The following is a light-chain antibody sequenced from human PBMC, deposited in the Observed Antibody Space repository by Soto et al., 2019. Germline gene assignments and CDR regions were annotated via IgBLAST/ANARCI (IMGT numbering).Light chain of an antibody. Sequence: VVMTQSPDSLAVSLGERATINCKSSPSVLYSSNNKNYLAWYQQKPGQPPKLLIYWASTRESGVPDRFSGSGSGTDFTLTISSLQAEDVAVYYCQQYYSTPRTFGQGTKVDIK. CDR2: WAS. CDR1: PSVLYSSNNKNY. J-gene: IGKJ1*01. V-gene: IGKV4-1*01. CDR3: QQYYSTPRT.